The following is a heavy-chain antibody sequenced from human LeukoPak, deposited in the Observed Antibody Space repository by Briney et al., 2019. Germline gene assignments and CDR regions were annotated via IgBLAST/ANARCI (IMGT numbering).Heavy chain of an antibody. CDR2: IYYSGST. CDR3: AGARVTTVTNWYFDY. J-gene: IGHJ4*02. CDR1: GGSISSYY. D-gene: IGHD4-17*01. Sequence: PSETLSLTCSVSGGSISSYYWSWIRQPPGKGLEWIGYIYYSGSTYYNPSLKSRVTISVDTSKNQFSLKLSSVTAADTAVYYCAGARVTTVTNWYFDYWGQGTLVTVSS. V-gene: IGHV4-59*08.